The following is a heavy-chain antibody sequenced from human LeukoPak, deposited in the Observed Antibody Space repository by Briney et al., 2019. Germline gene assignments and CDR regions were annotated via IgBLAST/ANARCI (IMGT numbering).Heavy chain of an antibody. D-gene: IGHD5-24*01. CDR2: ISSSSSYI. CDR3: ARGVEMAPGLGFDY. Sequence: GGSLRLSCAASGFTFSSYSMNWVRQAPGKGLEWVSSISSSSSYIYYADSVKGRFTISRDNAKNSLYLQMNSLRAEDTAVYYCARGVEMAPGLGFDYWGQGTLVTVSS. J-gene: IGHJ4*02. V-gene: IGHV3-21*01. CDR1: GFTFSSYS.